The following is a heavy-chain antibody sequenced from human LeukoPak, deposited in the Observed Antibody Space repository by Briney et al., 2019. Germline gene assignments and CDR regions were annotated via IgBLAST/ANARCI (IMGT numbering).Heavy chain of an antibody. CDR3: ARDLDDYGDYDNFDY. CDR2: ISSSSSTI. J-gene: IGHJ4*02. CDR1: GFTFSSYS. Sequence: GGSLRLSCAASGFTFSSYSMNWVRQAPGKGLEWVSYISSSSSTIYYADSVKGRLTISRDNAKNSLYLQMNSLRAEDTAVHYCARDLDDYGDYDNFDYWGQGTLVTVSS. V-gene: IGHV3-48*01. D-gene: IGHD4-17*01.